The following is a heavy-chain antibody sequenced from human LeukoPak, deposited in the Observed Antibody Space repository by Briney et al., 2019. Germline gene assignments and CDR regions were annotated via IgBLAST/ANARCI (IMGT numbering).Heavy chain of an antibody. J-gene: IGHJ1*01. V-gene: IGHV3-30-3*01. Sequence: GRSLRLSCAASGFTFSSYAMHWVRQAPGKGLEWVAVISYDGSNKYYADSVKGRFTISRDNSKNTLYLQMNSLRAEDTAVYYCAPAAGLYFQHWGQGTLVTVSS. D-gene: IGHD6-13*01. CDR2: ISYDGSNK. CDR1: GFTFSSYA. CDR3: APAAGLYFQH.